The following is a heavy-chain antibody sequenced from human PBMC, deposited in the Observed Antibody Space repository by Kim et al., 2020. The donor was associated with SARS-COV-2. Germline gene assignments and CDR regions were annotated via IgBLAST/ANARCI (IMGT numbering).Heavy chain of an antibody. V-gene: IGHV4-39*01. J-gene: IGHJ4*02. D-gene: IGHD5-18*01. Sequence: TPALKSRVTISVDTSKNQFSLKLSSVTAADTAVYYCARGGGYSYGSVDYWGQGTLVTVSS. CDR3: ARGGGYSYGSVDY.